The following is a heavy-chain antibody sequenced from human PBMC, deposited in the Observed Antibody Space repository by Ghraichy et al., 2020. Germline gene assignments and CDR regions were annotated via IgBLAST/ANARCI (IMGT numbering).Heavy chain of an antibody. J-gene: IGHJ6*02. V-gene: IGHV3-23*01. CDR1: GFTFSTYA. CDR3: AKGGEYSNYVQVRGYYSMDV. CDR2: ISGSGGST. D-gene: IGHD4-11*01. Sequence: GGSLRLSCAASGFTFSTYAMSWVRQVPGKGLEWVSVISGSGGSTDYADSVKGRFTISRDNSKNTLYLQMNSLRAEDTAVYYCAKGGEYSNYVQVRGYYSMDVWGQGTTVTVSS.